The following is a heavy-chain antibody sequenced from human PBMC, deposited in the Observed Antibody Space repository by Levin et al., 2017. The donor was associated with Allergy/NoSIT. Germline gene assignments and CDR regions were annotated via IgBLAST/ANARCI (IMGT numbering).Heavy chain of an antibody. CDR2: ITSDGSHK. Sequence: QTGESLKISCTASGLSFPDYGVHWVRQAPDKGLEWVAIITSDGSHKYYADSVRGRFTISRDNSRNTLYLEMNSLRVEDTAVYFCAALGSFDYWGLGTLVTVSS. CDR3: AALGSFDY. D-gene: IGHD3-16*01. CDR1: GLSFPDYG. J-gene: IGHJ4*02. V-gene: IGHV3-30*05.